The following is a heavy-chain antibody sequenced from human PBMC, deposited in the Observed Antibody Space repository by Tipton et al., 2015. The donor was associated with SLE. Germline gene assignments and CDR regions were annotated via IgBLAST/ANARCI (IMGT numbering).Heavy chain of an antibody. CDR3: ARGGIAAAGTSD. CDR2: ISSSSSYT. V-gene: IGHV3-11*06. J-gene: IGHJ4*02. CDR1: GFTFSDYY. D-gene: IGHD6-13*01. Sequence: SLRLSCAASGFTFSDYYMSWIRQAPGKGLEWVSYISSSSSYTNYADSVKGRYTISRDNAKNSLYLQMNSLRAEDTAVYYCARGGIAAAGTSDWGQGTLVTVSS.